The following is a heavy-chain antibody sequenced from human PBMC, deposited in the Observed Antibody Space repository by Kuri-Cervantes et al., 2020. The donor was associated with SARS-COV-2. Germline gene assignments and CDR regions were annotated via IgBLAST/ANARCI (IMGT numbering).Heavy chain of an antibody. CDR3: ARLGGYRSGYNWFDP. J-gene: IGHJ5*02. CDR2: IYYSGSA. CDR1: GGSLSSGDYY. V-gene: IGHV4-30-4*08. Sequence: LRLSCTVSGGSLSSGDYYWTWVRQPPGKGLEWIGNIYYSGSAFYNPSLRSRVTISVDPSKAQFSLNLISVTAADTAVYYCARLGGYRSGYNWFDPWGQGTLVTVSS. D-gene: IGHD5-18*01.